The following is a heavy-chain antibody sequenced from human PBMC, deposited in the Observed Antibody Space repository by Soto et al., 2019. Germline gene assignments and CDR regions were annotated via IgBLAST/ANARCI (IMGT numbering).Heavy chain of an antibody. CDR1: GFTFSNYC. V-gene: IGHV3-33*01. D-gene: IGHD6-13*01. CDR3: ARRRIAAAGSNAFDI. CDR2: KWYDGTNK. J-gene: IGHJ3*02. Sequence: QVQLVESGGGVVQPGRSLRLSCAASGFTFSNYCMYWVRQAPGKGLEWVAVKWYDGTNKYYADSVKGRFTISRDNSKNTLYRQMTSLRAEDTAVYYCARRRIAAAGSNAFDIWGQGTMVTVSS.